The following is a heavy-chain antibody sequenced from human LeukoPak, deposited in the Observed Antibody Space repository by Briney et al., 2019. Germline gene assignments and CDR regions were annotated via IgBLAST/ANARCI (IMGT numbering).Heavy chain of an antibody. CDR2: ISSSSNYI. D-gene: IGHD2-2*01. CDR3: ARRFTRSFDAFDI. Sequence: GGSLRLSCAASGFIFSIYSMNWVRQAPGKGLEWVSSISSSSNYIYYADSVKGRFTISRDNAKNSLYLQMNSLRAEDTAVYYCARRFTRSFDAFDIWGQGTMVTVSS. V-gene: IGHV3-21*04. J-gene: IGHJ3*02. CDR1: GFIFSIYS.